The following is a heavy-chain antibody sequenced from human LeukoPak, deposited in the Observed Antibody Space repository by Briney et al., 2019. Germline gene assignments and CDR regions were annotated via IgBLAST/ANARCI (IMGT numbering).Heavy chain of an antibody. Sequence: PGGSLRLSCAASGFTFSSYSMNWIRHAPGKGLEWVSYISSSSSYIYYADSMKGRFTISRDNAKNALYLQMNSLRAEDTAVYYCATYSSSNGREFQYWGQGTLVTVSS. J-gene: IGHJ1*01. CDR2: ISSSSSYI. V-gene: IGHV3-21*05. D-gene: IGHD2-2*01. CDR1: GFTFSSYS. CDR3: ATYSSSNGREFQY.